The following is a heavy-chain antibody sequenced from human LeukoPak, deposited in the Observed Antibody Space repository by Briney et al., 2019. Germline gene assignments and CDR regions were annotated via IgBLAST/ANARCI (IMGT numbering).Heavy chain of an antibody. CDR2: ISDRGGSS. J-gene: IGHJ4*02. Sequence: GGSLRLSCAASGFTFSSYAMSWVRQAPGKGLEWVSVISDRGGSSYYADSVKGRFTISRDNSKNTLYLQMNSLRAEDTAVYYCAKWRTWDYWGQGTLVTVSS. CDR1: GFTFSSYA. D-gene: IGHD3/OR15-3a*01. CDR3: AKWRTWDY. V-gene: IGHV3-23*01.